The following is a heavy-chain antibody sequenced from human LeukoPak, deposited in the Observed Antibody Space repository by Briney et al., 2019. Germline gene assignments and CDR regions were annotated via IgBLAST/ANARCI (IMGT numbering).Heavy chain of an antibody. CDR3: ARALSDFSNFDY. J-gene: IGHJ4*02. CDR1: GGSLSGYY. D-gene: IGHD3/OR15-3a*01. CDR2: IYHSGST. Sequence: PSQTLSLTCAVYGGSLSGYYWSWIRQPPGKGLGWIGSIYHSGSTYYNPSLKSRVTISVDKSKNQFSLKLSSVTAADTAVYYCARALSDFSNFDYWGQGTLVTVSS. V-gene: IGHV4-34*01.